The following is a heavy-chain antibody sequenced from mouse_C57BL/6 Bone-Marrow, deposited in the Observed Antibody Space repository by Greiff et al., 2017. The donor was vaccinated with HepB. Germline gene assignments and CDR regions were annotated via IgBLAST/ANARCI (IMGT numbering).Heavy chain of an antibody. CDR1: GFNIKDDY. V-gene: IGHV14-4*01. J-gene: IGHJ3*01. CDR3: THPNWFAY. Sequence: EVQLQESGAELVRPGASVKLSCTASGFNIKDDYMHWVKQRPEQGLEWIGWIDPENGDTEYASKFQGKATITADTSSNTAYLQLSSLTSEDTAVYYCTHPNWFAYWRQGTLVTVSA. CDR2: IDPENGDT.